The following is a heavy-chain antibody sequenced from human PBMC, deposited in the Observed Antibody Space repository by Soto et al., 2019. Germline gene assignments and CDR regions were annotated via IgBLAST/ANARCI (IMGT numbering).Heavy chain of an antibody. D-gene: IGHD2-2*01. CDR1: GGTFSSYA. J-gene: IGHJ3*02. V-gene: IGHV1-69*01. CDR2: IIPIFGTA. Sequence: QVQLVQSGAEVKKPGSSVKVSCKASGGTFSSYAISWVRQAPGQGLEWMGGIIPIFGTANYAQKFPGRVTIPADESTSTAYMELSSLRSEDTAVYYCARPYYCSSTSCYGLGAFDIWGQGTMVTVSS. CDR3: ARPYYCSSTSCYGLGAFDI.